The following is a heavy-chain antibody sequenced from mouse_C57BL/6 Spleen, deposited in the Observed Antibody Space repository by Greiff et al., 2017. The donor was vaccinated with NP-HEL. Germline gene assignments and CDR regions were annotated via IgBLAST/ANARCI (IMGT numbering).Heavy chain of an antibody. V-gene: IGHV3-6*01. CDR3: ARVDGYYGYYFDY. D-gene: IGHD2-3*01. CDR1: GYSITSGYY. CDR2: ISYDGSN. Sequence: EVKLQQSGPGLVKPSQSLSLTCSVTGYSITSGYYWNWIRQFPGNKLEWMGYISYDGSNNYNPSLKNRISITRDTSKNQFFLKLNSVTTEDTATYYCARVDGYYGYYFDYWGQGTTLTVSS. J-gene: IGHJ2*01.